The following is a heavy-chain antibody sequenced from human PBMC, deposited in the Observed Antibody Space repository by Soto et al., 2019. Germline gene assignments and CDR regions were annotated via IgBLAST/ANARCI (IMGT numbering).Heavy chain of an antibody. D-gene: IGHD4-4*01. CDR3: AKLGDYSNLYYFDY. CDR1: GFTFSSYA. J-gene: IGHJ4*02. V-gene: IGHV3-23*01. CDR2: ISGSGGST. Sequence: GGSLRLSCAASGFTFSSYAMSWVRQAPGKGLEWVSAISGSGGSTYYADSVKGRFTISRDNSKNTLYLQMNSLRAEDTAVYCCAKLGDYSNLYYFDYWGQGTLVTVSS.